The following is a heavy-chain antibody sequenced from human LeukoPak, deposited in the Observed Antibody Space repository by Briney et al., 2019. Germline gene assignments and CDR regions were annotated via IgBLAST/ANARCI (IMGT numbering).Heavy chain of an antibody. J-gene: IGHJ5*02. D-gene: IGHD3-22*01. V-gene: IGHV1-18*01. CDR2: ISAYNGNT. CDR1: GYTFTSYG. CDR3: ARDPADYDPTNWFDP. Sequence: GASVKVSCKASGYTFTSYGISWVRQAPGQGLEWMGWISAYNGNTNYAQKFQGRVTITADESTSTAYMELSSLRSEDTAVYYCARDPADYDPTNWFDPWGQGTLVTVSS.